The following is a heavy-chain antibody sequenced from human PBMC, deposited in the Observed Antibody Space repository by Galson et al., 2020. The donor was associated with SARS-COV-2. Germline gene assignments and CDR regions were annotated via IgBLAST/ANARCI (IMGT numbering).Heavy chain of an antibody. CDR3: ARSPLLWFGESPDAFDI. J-gene: IGHJ3*02. D-gene: IGHD3-10*01. V-gene: IGHV3-23*03. Sequence: GGSLRLSCAASGFTFSSYAMSWVRQAPGKGLEWVSVIYSGGSTYYADSVKGRFTISRDNSKNTLYLQMNSLRAEDTAVYYCARSPLLWFGESPDAFDIWGQGTMVTVSS. CDR1: GFTFSSYA. CDR2: IYSGGST.